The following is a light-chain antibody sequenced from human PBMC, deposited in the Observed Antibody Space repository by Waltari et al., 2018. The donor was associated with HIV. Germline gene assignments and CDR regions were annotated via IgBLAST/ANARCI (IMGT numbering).Light chain of an antibody. CDR2: WAS. V-gene: IGKV4-1*01. J-gene: IGKJ4*01. Sequence: ILMTQSPHSLALSLGERAIITCTSNLTVFSSSDNQSYLAWYLQRPGQSPKVLIFWASTRAVGVPDRFRGSGSGTDFSLTLSSLQADDVGVYYCQQYYTVPPTFGGGTKVEI. CDR1: LTVFSSSDNQSY. CDR3: QQYYTVPPT.